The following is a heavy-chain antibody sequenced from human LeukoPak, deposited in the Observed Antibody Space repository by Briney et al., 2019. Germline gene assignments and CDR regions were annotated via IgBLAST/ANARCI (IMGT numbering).Heavy chain of an antibody. CDR1: GGSISSSNW. CDR3: ARKDQYCSGGSCYSRGWFDP. D-gene: IGHD2-15*01. J-gene: IGHJ5*02. V-gene: IGHV4-4*02. Sequence: SETLSLTCAVSGGSISSSNWWNRVRQPPGKGLEWIGEIYHSGSTYYNPSLKSRVTISIDKSKNQFSLKVTSVTAADTAVYYCARKDQYCSGGSCYSRGWFDPWGQGTLVTVSS. CDR2: IYHSGST.